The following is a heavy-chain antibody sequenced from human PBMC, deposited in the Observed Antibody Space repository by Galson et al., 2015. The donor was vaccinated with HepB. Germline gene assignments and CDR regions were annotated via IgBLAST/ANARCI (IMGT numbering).Heavy chain of an antibody. D-gene: IGHD3-3*01. CDR1: GFTFSNAW. Sequence: SLRLSCAASGFTFSNAWMNWVRQAPGEGLEWVGRIKSKTDGGTTDYAAPVKGRFTISRDDSKNTLYLQMNSLKTEDTAVYYCTTDRPYYDFWSGYPPNDYWGQGTLVTVSS. V-gene: IGHV3-15*07. J-gene: IGHJ4*02. CDR3: TTDRPYYDFWSGYPPNDY. CDR2: IKSKTDGGTT.